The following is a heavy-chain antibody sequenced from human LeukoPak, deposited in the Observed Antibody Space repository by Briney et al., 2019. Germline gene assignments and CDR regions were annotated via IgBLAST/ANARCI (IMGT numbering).Heavy chain of an antibody. D-gene: IGHD2-15*01. CDR3: ASSVVVAALFAD. Sequence: SETLSLTCTVSGVSISSGGYYWSWICQHPGKGLEWIGYIYYSGSTYYNPSLKSRVTISVDTSKNQFSLKLSSVTAADTAVYYCASSVVVAALFADWGQGTLVTVSS. CDR1: GVSISSGGYY. CDR2: IYYSGST. J-gene: IGHJ4*02. V-gene: IGHV4-31*03.